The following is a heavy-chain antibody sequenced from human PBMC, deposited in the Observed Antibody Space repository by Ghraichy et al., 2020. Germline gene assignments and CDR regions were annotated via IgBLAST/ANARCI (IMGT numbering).Heavy chain of an antibody. V-gene: IGHV3-66*01. J-gene: IGHJ4*02. Sequence: GESLNISCEASGITVSTKYMHWVRQAPGKGLEWVSLIYSAGLTRYADSVRDRFTISRDSSTNKLFLQMDSLRAEETAVYYCVGGNCGGDCYFDYWGQGTLVTVSS. CDR1: GITVSTKY. CDR3: VGGNCGGDCYFDY. D-gene: IGHD2-21*02. CDR2: IYSAGLT.